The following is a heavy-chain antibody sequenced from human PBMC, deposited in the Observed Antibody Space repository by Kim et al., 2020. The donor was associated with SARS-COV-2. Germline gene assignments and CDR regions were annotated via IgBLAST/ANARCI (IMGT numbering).Heavy chain of an antibody. V-gene: IGHV3-23*01. Sequence: GGSLRLSCAASGFTFSSYAMSWVRQAPGKGLEWVSAISGSGGSTYYADSVKGRFTISRDNSKNTLYLQMNSLRAEDTAVYYCANQDDAYYYYGMDVWGQGTTVTVSS. CDR2: ISGSGGST. D-gene: IGHD2-15*01. CDR3: ANQDDAYYYYGMDV. J-gene: IGHJ6*02. CDR1: GFTFSSYA.